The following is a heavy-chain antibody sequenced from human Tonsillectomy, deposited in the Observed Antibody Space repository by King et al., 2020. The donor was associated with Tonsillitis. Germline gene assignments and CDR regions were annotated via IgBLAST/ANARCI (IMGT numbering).Heavy chain of an antibody. CDR3: ARWPDPLYDSSGYYANFFDY. D-gene: IGHD3-22*01. V-gene: IGHV1-2*02. CDR1: GSTFTDFY. J-gene: IGHJ4*02. CDR2: XXXXXXXX. Sequence: VQLVQSGAEVKKPGASVKVSCKASGSTFTDFYIHWVRXAPGQGLXXMGXXXXXXXXXXXXXKFQXXVTMTRDTXTSTAYMELSRLRSADTAVYYCARWPDPLYDSSGYYANFFDYWGQGTLVTVSS.